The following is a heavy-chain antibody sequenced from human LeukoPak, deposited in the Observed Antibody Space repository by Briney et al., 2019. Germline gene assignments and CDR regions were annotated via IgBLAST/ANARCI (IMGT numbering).Heavy chain of an antibody. Sequence: SETLSLTCTVSGGSISSNYWTWIRQPPGKGLEWIGYIYYSGSTNYNPSLKSRVTISVDTSKNQFSLKLSSVTAADTAVYYCARGDYYYDSSGYYFDYWGQGTLVTVSS. CDR1: GGSISSNY. V-gene: IGHV4-59*08. CDR3: ARGDYYYDSSGYYFDY. J-gene: IGHJ4*02. D-gene: IGHD3-22*01. CDR2: IYYSGST.